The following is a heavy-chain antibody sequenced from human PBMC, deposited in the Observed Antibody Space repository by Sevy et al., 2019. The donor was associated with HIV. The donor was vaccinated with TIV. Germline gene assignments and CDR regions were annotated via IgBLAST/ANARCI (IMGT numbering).Heavy chain of an antibody. V-gene: IGHV4-59*08. CDR2: IYYNGHI. CDR1: GGSITSLY. D-gene: IGHD1-26*01. J-gene: IGHJ4*02. CDR3: AGENAWGRGYS. Sequence: SETLSLTCTVSGGSITSLYWIWIRQPPGKGLEWIANIYYNGHINYNPSLKSRATLSLDTSKNQFSLRLSSVTAADTAMYYCAGENAWGRGYSWGQGTLVTVSS.